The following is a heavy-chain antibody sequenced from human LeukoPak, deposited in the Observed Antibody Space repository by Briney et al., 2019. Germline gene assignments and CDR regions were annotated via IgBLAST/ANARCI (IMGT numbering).Heavy chain of an antibody. Sequence: ASVTVSCKASGYTFTGYYMHWVRQAPGQGLEWMGWINPNSGGTNYAQKFQGRVTMTRDTSISTAYMELSRLRSDDTAVYYCARVSYCSGGSCYSEDPNWFDPWGQGTLVTVSS. CDR1: GYTFTGYY. J-gene: IGHJ5*02. CDR3: ARVSYCSGGSCYSEDPNWFDP. V-gene: IGHV1-2*02. CDR2: INPNSGGT. D-gene: IGHD2-15*01.